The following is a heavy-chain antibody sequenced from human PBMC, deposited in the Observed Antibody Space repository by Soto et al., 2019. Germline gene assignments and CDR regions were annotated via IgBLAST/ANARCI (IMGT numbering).Heavy chain of an antibody. CDR2: IYPGDSDT. Sequence: PGESLKISCKGSGYSFTSYWIGWVRQMPGKGLEWMGIIYPGDSDTRYSPSFQGQVTISADKSISTAYLQWSSLKASDTAMYYCARHRSFLSSSWPRKPYYYGMDVWGQGTTVTVSS. J-gene: IGHJ6*02. CDR1: GYSFTSYW. D-gene: IGHD6-13*01. CDR3: ARHRSFLSSSWPRKPYYYGMDV. V-gene: IGHV5-51*01.